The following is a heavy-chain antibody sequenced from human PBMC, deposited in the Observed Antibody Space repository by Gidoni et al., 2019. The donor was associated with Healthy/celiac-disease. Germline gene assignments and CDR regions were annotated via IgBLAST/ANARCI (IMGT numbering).Heavy chain of an antibody. V-gene: IGHV3-48*02. Sequence: EVQLVESGGGLVQPGGSLRLSCAASGFTFSSYSMNWVRQAPGKGLEWVSYISSSSSTIYYADSVKGRFTISRDNAKNSLYLQMNSLRDEDTAVYYCASQYYYDSSGYLGKFDYWGQGTLVTVSS. CDR3: ASQYYYDSSGYLGKFDY. CDR1: GFTFSSYS. D-gene: IGHD3-22*01. J-gene: IGHJ4*02. CDR2: ISSSSSTI.